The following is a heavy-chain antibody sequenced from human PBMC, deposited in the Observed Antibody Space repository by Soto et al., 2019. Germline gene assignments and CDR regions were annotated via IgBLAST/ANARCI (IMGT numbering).Heavy chain of an antibody. CDR1: GYTFTSYA. CDR2: INAGNGNT. CDR3: ARCYYDSSAYSYYYSGMDV. Sequence: GASVKVSCKASGYTFTSYAMHWVRQAPGQRLEWMGWINAGNGNTKYSQKFQGRVTITRDTSASTAYMELSSLRSEDTAVYYCARCYYDSSAYSYYYSGMDVWGQGTTVTVSS. D-gene: IGHD3-22*01. J-gene: IGHJ6*02. V-gene: IGHV1-3*01.